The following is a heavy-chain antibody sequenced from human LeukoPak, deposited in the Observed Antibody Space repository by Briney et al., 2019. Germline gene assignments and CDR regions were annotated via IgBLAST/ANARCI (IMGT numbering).Heavy chain of an antibody. Sequence: PSETLSLTCAVYGGSFSGYYWCWIRQPPGKGLEWIGEINHSGSTNYNPSDKSRVTISVDTSKNQFSLKLSSVTAADTAVYYCARGHWGILTGYYNYWGQGTLVTVSS. CDR1: GGSFSGYY. J-gene: IGHJ4*02. CDR3: ARGHWGILTGYYNY. D-gene: IGHD3-9*01. CDR2: INHSGST. V-gene: IGHV4-34*01.